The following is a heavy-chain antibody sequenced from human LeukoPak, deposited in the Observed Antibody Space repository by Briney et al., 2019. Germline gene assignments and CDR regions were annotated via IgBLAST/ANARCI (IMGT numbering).Heavy chain of an antibody. D-gene: IGHD3-3*01. Sequence: GGSLRLSCAASGFTFSSYAMPWVRQAPGQGQERVAVISYDGSNKYYADSVKGRFTISRDNSKNTLYLQMNSLRAEDTAVYYCARSEGVVLPFDYWGQGTLVTVSS. CDR1: GFTFSSYA. J-gene: IGHJ4*02. CDR3: ARSEGVVLPFDY. CDR2: ISYDGSNK. V-gene: IGHV3-30*04.